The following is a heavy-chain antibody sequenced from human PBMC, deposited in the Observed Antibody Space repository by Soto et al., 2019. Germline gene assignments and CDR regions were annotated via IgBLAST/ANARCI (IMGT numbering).Heavy chain of an antibody. Sequence: GGSLRLSGAASGFTFSSYAMSWVRQAPGKGLEWVSAISGSGGSTYYADSVKGRFTISRDNSKNTLYLQMNSLRAEDTAVYYCAKDTYYYDSSGYWPGGMDVWGQGTTVTVSS. CDR2: ISGSGGST. D-gene: IGHD3-22*01. J-gene: IGHJ6*02. CDR3: AKDTYYYDSSGYWPGGMDV. V-gene: IGHV3-23*01. CDR1: GFTFSSYA.